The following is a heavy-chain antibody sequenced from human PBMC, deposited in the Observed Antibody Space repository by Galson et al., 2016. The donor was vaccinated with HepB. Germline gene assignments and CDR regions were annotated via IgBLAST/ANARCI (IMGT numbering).Heavy chain of an antibody. V-gene: IGHV3-23*01. CDR2: ISGGGGRT. CDR3: AKDGYFASGSALYGMDV. D-gene: IGHD3-10*01. Sequence: SLRLSCAASGFRFSSYAVSWVRQAPGKGLEWVSGISGGGGRTYYADSVKGRFTISRDNSKNTVYLQMNSLRVEDTALYYCAKDGYFASGSALYGMDVWGQGTTVTVSS. CDR1: GFRFSSYA. J-gene: IGHJ6*02.